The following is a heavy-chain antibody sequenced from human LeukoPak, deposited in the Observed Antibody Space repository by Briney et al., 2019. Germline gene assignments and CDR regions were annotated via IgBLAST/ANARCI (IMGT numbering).Heavy chain of an antibody. CDR2: INHSGST. D-gene: IGHD3-10*01. CDR3: ASEVLWFGELVDY. Sequence: SETLSLTCAVYGGSFSGYYWSWIRQPPGKGLEWIGEINHSGSTNYNPSLKSRVTISVDTPKNQFSLKLSSVTAADTAVYYCASEVLWFGELVDYWGQGTLVTVSS. J-gene: IGHJ4*02. V-gene: IGHV4-34*01. CDR1: GGSFSGYY.